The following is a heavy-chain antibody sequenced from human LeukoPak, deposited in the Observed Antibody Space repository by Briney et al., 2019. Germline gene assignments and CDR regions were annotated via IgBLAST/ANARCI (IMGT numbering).Heavy chain of an antibody. D-gene: IGHD6-13*01. V-gene: IGHV3-9*01. J-gene: IGHJ6*02. Sequence: GGSLRLSCAASGFTFDDYAMHWVRQAPGKGLEWVSGISWNSGSIGYADSVKGRSTISRDNAKNSLYLQVNSLRAEDTSVYYCARSASSSWYGLDVWGQGTTVTVSS. CDR2: ISWNSGSI. CDR3: ARSASSSWYGLDV. CDR1: GFTFDDYA.